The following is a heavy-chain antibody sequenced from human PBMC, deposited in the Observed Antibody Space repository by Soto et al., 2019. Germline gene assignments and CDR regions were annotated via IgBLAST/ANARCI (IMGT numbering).Heavy chain of an antibody. Sequence: QVHLVQSGPEVKKPGASVRVSCKASGYTFTSYGITWARQAPGQGLEWMGWISAPNGNTDYAQKLQGRVIVTRDTTTSTADTELRSLRADATSVYSCARGRYGDSWGQGALVTVSS. CDR1: GYTFTSYG. CDR3: ARGRYGDS. D-gene: IGHD1-1*01. J-gene: IGHJ4*02. CDR2: ISAPNGNT. V-gene: IGHV1-18*01.